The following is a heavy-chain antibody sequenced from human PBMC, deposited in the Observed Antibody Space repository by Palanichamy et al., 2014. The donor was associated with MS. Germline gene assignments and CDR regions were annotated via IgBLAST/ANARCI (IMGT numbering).Heavy chain of an antibody. V-gene: IGHV1-69-2*01. D-gene: IGHD3-3*01. CDR3: ARDNWSDV. CDR1: GYDFTDYG. J-gene: IGHJ4*02. CDR2: IDPEDGET. Sequence: EVQLLQSGAEVKKSGTKVKISCKVSGYDFTDYGILWVQQAPGKGLQWMGLIDPEDGETIYSENFQGRVTLTADTSTDTAYMELTSLTSEDTAVYFCARDNWSDVWGQGTLITVSS.